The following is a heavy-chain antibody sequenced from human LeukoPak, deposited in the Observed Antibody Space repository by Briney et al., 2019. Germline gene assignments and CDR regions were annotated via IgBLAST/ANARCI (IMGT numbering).Heavy chain of an antibody. CDR1: GFTFSSYG. CDR2: ISYDGSNK. V-gene: IGHV3-30*03. CDR3: ARDRETWYFDF. J-gene: IGHJ4*02. Sequence: GGSLRLSCAASGFTFSSYGMHWVRQAPGKGLEWVAVISYDGSNKYYADSVKGRFTISRDNSKNTLFLQMNSLRAEDTAVYYCARDRETWYFDFWDQGTLVTVSS.